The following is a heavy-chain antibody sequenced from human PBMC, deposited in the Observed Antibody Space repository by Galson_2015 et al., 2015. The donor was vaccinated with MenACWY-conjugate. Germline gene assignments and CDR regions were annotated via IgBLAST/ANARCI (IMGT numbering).Heavy chain of an antibody. D-gene: IGHD6-19*01. J-gene: IGHJ4*02. CDR2: IGSTGTYI. V-gene: IGHV3-21*06. CDR3: ARPYSRIGVALDS. CDR1: GLTFSHYT. Sequence: SLRLSCAASGLTFSHYTMNWVRQAPGKGLEWVSAIGSTGTYIYYADSVKGRFTISRDNAKNSLILQMNSLRAEDTAVYYCARPYSRIGVALDSWGQGTLVTVSS.